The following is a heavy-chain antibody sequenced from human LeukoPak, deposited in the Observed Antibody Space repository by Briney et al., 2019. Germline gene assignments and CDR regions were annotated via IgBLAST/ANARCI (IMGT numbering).Heavy chain of an antibody. CDR1: GASISGHY. CDR3: ARDRISINALDM. Sequence: PSETLSLTCTVSGASISGHYLTWLRQPPGKGLEWIGYISHIGSTNYSPSLKSRVTISVDTSKNQFSLKLTSVTAADTAVYYCARDRISINALDMWGQGTMVTVSS. D-gene: IGHD1-14*01. V-gene: IGHV4-59*11. J-gene: IGHJ3*02. CDR2: ISHIGST.